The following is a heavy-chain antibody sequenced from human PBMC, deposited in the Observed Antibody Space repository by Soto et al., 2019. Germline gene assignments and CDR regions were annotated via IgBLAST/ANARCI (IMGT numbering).Heavy chain of an antibody. Sequence: PSETLSLTCTVSGGSISSSTYYWDWIRQPPGKGLEWIGAMYYTGNKNYNPSLESRVTMSVDTSKNQFSLKLSSVTAADTAVYYCARVQLGYYGSGSYYDYYYYYGMDVWGQGTTVTVSS. D-gene: IGHD3-10*01. CDR1: GGSISSSTYY. CDR2: MYYTGNK. J-gene: IGHJ6*02. V-gene: IGHV4-39*01. CDR3: ARVQLGYYGSGSYYDYYYYYGMDV.